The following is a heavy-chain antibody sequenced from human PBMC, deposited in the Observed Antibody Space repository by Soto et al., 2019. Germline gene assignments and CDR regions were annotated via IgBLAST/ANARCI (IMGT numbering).Heavy chain of an antibody. Sequence: PGGSLRLSCTTSGFSIVDYCMSWFRLAPGKGLEWVGIVRNIASGETTEYATSVRGRFTVSRDNYKSIAYLQMNSLTSEDTAVSYCARYTCTNRYSYYGMDVWGQGTTGTVSS. CDR2: VRNIASGETT. CDR1: GFSIVDYC. CDR3: ARYTCTNRYSYYGMDV. D-gene: IGHD1-1*01. V-gene: IGHV3-49*03. J-gene: IGHJ6*02.